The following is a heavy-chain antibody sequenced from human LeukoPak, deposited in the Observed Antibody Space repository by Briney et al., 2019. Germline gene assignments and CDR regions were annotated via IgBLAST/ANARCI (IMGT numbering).Heavy chain of an antibody. D-gene: IGHD1-26*01. CDR2: ISYDGDKQ. V-gene: IGHV3-30-3*01. J-gene: IGHJ5*02. Sequence: GGSLRLSCAASGFTFNTFAMHWVRQAPGKGLEWLGLISYDGDKQIYPASVKGRFSFSRDNSNNTLYLQMNNLRPEDTALYYCARESHEGATRAYNWFDPWGQGTLVSVSS. CDR3: ARESHEGATRAYNWFDP. CDR1: GFTFNTFA.